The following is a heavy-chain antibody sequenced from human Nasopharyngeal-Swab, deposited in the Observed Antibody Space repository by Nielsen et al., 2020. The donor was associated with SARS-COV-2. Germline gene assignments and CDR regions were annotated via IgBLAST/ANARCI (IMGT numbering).Heavy chain of an antibody. J-gene: IGHJ4*02. D-gene: IGHD5-24*01. CDR3: ARGNRDLGYYFDY. Sequence: ESLKISCTVSGGSINTITYYWGWIRQPPGKGLEWIGSIYYSGKTYDNPSLKSRVTISIDTSKNQFSLKLNSVTAADTAVYYCARGNRDLGYYFDYWGQGTLVTVSS. V-gene: IGHV4-39*07. CDR1: GGSINTITYY. CDR2: IYYSGKT.